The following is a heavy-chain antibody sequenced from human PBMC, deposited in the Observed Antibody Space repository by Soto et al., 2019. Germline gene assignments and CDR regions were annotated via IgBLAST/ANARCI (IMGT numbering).Heavy chain of an antibody. Sequence: QVQLQESGPGLVKPSETLSLTCTVSGGSIATYYWTWIRQPPWKGLEWIGYIYYTGSTNYTPSLKSRVTMSVDTSKNLFSLTLRSVTAADTAVYYCARASTKAFDYWGQGTLVTVSS. CDR3: ARASTKAFDY. D-gene: IGHD5-12*01. CDR1: GGSIATYY. CDR2: IYYTGST. V-gene: IGHV4-59*01. J-gene: IGHJ4*02.